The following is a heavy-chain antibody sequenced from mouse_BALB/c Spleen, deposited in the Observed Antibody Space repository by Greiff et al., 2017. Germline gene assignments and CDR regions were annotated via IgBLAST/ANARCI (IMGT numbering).Heavy chain of an antibody. CDR3: ARGGRPPFAY. Sequence: EVQGVESGGGLVKPGGSLKLSCAASGFTFSSYAMSWVRQSPEKRLEWVAEISSGGSYTYYPDTVTGRFTISRDNAKNTLYLEMSSLRSEDTAMYYCARGGRPPFAYWGQGTLVTVSA. CDR1: GFTFSSYA. CDR2: ISSGGSYT. V-gene: IGHV5-9-4*01. J-gene: IGHJ3*01.